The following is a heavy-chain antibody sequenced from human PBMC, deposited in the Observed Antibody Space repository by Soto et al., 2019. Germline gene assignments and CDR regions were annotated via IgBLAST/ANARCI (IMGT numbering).Heavy chain of an antibody. CDR2: IDTDGSIK. CDR3: GRVPLDGNYANGVDV. D-gene: IGHD4-17*01. CDR1: GFSFNTYW. V-gene: IGHV3-7*03. Sequence: GCSLRLSCAAAGFSFNTYWMYWVRQAPGKGLEWVANIDTDGSIKNYVDSVKGRFIISRDNVKNSLFLQMNSLRAEDTAVYYCGRVPLDGNYANGVDVWGQGTTVTVSS. J-gene: IGHJ6*02.